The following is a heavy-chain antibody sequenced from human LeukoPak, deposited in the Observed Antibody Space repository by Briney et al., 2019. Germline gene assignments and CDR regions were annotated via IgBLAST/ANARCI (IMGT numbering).Heavy chain of an antibody. Sequence: QPGGSLRLSCAASGFTFSSYSMNWVRQAPGKGLEWVSYISSSSSTIYYADSVKGRFTISRDNAKNSLYLQMNSLRAEDTAVYYCARGRQLLWFGDRAFDIWGQGTMVTVSS. CDR3: ARGRQLLWFGDRAFDI. D-gene: IGHD3-10*01. CDR1: GFTFSSYS. CDR2: ISSSSSTI. V-gene: IGHV3-48*04. J-gene: IGHJ3*02.